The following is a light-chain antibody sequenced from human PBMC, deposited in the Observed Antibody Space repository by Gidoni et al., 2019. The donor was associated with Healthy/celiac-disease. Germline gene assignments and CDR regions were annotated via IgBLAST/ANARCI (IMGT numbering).Light chain of an antibody. J-gene: IGKJ4*01. CDR2: GAS. CDR1: QSVSSSY. V-gene: IGKV3-20*01. Sequence: IVLTQSPCTLSLSPGERATLSCRASQSVSSSYLAWYQQKPGQAPRLLIYGASSRATGIPDRFSGSGSGTDFTLTISRLEPEDFAMYYCQQYGSSPRLTFGGGTKVEIK. CDR3: QQYGSSPRLT.